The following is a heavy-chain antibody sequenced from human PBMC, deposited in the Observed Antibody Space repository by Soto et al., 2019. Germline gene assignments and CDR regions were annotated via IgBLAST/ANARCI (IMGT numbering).Heavy chain of an antibody. CDR3: AKYLSGPYYYDSSGYSGFDY. Sequence: TGGSLRLSCAASGFTFSSYAMSWVRQAPGKGLEWVSAISGSGGSTYYADSVKGRFTISRDNSKNTLYLQMNSLRAEDTAVYYCAKYLSGPYYYDSSGYSGFDYWGQGTLVTVSS. D-gene: IGHD3-22*01. CDR1: GFTFSSYA. CDR2: ISGSGGST. V-gene: IGHV3-23*01. J-gene: IGHJ4*02.